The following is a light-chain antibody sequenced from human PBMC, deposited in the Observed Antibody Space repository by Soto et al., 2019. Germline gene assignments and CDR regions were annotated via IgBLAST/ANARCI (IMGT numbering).Light chain of an antibody. CDR3: QQYDKLPPYT. J-gene: IGKJ2*01. CDR2: DAS. V-gene: IGKV1-33*01. CDR1: QDISNY. Sequence: DIQMTQSPSSLSASVGDRVTITCQASQDISNYLNWYQQKPGKAPKLLTYDASNLETGVLSRFSGSGSGTDFTFTFGSLLSEYVATYYCQQYDKLPPYTFGQGTKLEIK.